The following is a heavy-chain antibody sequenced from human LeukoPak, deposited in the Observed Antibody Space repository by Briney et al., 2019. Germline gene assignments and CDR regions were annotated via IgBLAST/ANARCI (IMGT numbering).Heavy chain of an antibody. CDR3: AAVGEWLSNAFNT. V-gene: IGHV3-15*01. J-gene: IGHJ3*02. CDR1: GFTFSIAW. Sequence: GGSLRLSCAASGFTFSIAWMSWVRQAPGKGLEWVGRIKSRGDGETRDYAAPVKDRFIISRDDSKNTLYLQMNSLRTEDTAIYYCAAVGEWLSNAFNTWGQGTMVTVSA. CDR2: IKSRGDGETR. D-gene: IGHD3-3*01.